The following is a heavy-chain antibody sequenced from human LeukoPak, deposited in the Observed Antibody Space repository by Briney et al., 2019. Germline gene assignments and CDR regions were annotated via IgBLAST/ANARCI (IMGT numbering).Heavy chain of an antibody. V-gene: IGHV1-18*04. Sequence: ASVKVSCRASGYTFTGYYMHWVRQAPGQGLEWMGWISAYNGNTNYAQKLQGRVTMTTDTSTSTAYMELRSLRSDDTAVYYCARARMPETTDYWGQGTLVTVSS. J-gene: IGHJ4*02. D-gene: IGHD1-14*01. CDR3: ARARMPETTDY. CDR1: GYTFTGYY. CDR2: ISAYNGNT.